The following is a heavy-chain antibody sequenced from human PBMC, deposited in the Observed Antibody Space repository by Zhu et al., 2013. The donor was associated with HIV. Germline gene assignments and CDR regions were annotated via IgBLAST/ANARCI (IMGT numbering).Heavy chain of an antibody. J-gene: IGHJ4*02. CDR2: IIPAFGVV. Sequence: QVQLMQSGSGVRKPGSSVKVSCKPSGGTFTNYGFSWVRQAPGQGFEWLGGIIPAFGVVNYSQKVQGRITISASKETSTDFLELRSVTSGDTGIYYCARREKAYDNSGLFDYWGQGTLVTVSS. CDR3: ARREKAYDNSGLFDY. D-gene: IGHD4-4*01. CDR1: GGTFTNYG. V-gene: IGHV1-69*17.